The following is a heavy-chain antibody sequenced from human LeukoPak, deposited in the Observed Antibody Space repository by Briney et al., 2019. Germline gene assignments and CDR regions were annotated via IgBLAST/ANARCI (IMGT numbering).Heavy chain of an antibody. CDR1: GGSISSGSYY. J-gene: IGHJ4*02. Sequence: SETLSLTCTVSGGSISSGSYYWSWIRQPAGKGLEWIGRIYTSGSTNYNPSLKSRVTISVDKSKNQFSLKLSSVTAADTAVYYCARGYYDILTGYYTPVGFDYWGQGTLVTVSS. CDR3: ARGYYDILTGYYTPVGFDY. V-gene: IGHV4-61*02. CDR2: IYTSGST. D-gene: IGHD3-9*01.